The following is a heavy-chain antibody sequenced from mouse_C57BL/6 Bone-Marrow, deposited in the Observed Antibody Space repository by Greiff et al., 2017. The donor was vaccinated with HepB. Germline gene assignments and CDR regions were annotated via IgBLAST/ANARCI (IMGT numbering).Heavy chain of an antibody. CDR3: VGPHAGYYWYFDV. J-gene: IGHJ1*03. D-gene: IGHD2-3*01. Sequence: EVQGVESGGGLVQPKGSLKLSCAASGFSFNTYAMNWVRQAPGKGLEWIARIRSKSNNYETSYADSVKDRFTMSRDDSESKLYLQMNNLKTEDTAMYYCVGPHAGYYWYFDVWGTGTTVTVSS. V-gene: IGHV10-1*01. CDR1: GFSFNTYA. CDR2: IRSKSNNYET.